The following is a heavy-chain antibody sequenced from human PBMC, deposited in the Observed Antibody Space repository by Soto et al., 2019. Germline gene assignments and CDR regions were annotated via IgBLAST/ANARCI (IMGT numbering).Heavy chain of an antibody. CDR1: GFTFSSHA. CDR3: AILIGVAVYAY. Sequence: WGSLRLSCAASGFTFSSHAVSWVRQAPGKGLEWVSSISGSGGSTNYADFVKGRFTASRDNSENTLYLQMNSLRAAVFSLSYCAILIGVAVYAYWGQGTLVTVSS. J-gene: IGHJ4*02. V-gene: IGHV3-23*01. D-gene: IGHD2-8*02. CDR2: ISGSGGST.